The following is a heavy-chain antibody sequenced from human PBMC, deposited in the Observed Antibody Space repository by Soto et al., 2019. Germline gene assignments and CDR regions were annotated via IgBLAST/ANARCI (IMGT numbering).Heavy chain of an antibody. CDR3: ARDGPPNLYYALDY. CDR1: GFTFSIYE. Sequence: PGGSLRLSCAASGFTFSIYEMNLVRQAPGKGLGWISYITISGSSRYYADSVEGRFTISRDNAKNSLYLQLNSLRAEDTAVYYFARDGPPNLYYALDYWGQGNMVAVSS. J-gene: IGHJ4*02. CDR2: ITISGSSR. V-gene: IGHV3-48*03. D-gene: IGHD2-8*01.